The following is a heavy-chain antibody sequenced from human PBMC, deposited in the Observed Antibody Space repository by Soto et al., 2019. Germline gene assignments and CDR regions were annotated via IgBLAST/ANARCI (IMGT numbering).Heavy chain of an antibody. J-gene: IGHJ4*02. Sequence: ESGGGVVQPGRSLRLSCAASGFTFSSYAMHWVRQAPGKGLEWVAVISYDGSNKYYADSMKGRFTISRDNSKNTLYLQMNSLRAEDTAVYYCARDQGGSGSYIPPYFDYWGQGTLVTVSS. CDR3: ARDQGGSGSYIPPYFDY. V-gene: IGHV3-30-3*01. CDR1: GFTFSSYA. D-gene: IGHD3-10*01. CDR2: ISYDGSNK.